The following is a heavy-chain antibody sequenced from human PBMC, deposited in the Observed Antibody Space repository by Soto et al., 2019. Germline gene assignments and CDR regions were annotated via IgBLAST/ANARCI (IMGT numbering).Heavy chain of an antibody. V-gene: IGHV1-69*01. CDR3: ARDGGRHSVGMDY. J-gene: IGHJ4*02. Sequence: QVQLVQSGAEVKKPGSSVKVSCKASGGTFSSYSINWVRQAPGQGLEWMGEIIPIFGTANYAQKFQGRVTITADESTSTAYMALSSLRSEDTAVYYCARDGGRHSVGMDYWGQGTLVTVSS. CDR2: IIPIFGTA. D-gene: IGHD1-26*01. CDR1: GGTFSSYS.